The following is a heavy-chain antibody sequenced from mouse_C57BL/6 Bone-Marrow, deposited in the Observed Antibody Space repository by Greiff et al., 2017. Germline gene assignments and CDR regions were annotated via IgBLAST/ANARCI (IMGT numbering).Heavy chain of an antibody. J-gene: IGHJ4*01. D-gene: IGHD1-1*01. CDR2: IHPNSGST. Sequence: QVQLQQPGAELVKPGASVKLSCKASGYTFTSYWMHWVKQRPGQGLEWIGMIHPNSGSTNYNEKFKSKATLTVDKSSSTAYMQLSSLTSEDSAVYYGARWETYYYGSSYGYAMDYWGQGTSVTVSS. CDR3: ARWETYYYGSSYGYAMDY. CDR1: GYTFTSYW. V-gene: IGHV1-64*01.